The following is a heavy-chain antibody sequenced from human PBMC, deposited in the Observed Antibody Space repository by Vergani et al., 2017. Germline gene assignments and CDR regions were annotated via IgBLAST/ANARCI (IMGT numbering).Heavy chain of an antibody. CDR2: ILPIFGTA. D-gene: IGHD2-2*01. CDR1: GGTFSSYA. J-gene: IGHJ4*02. Sequence: QVQLVQSGAEVKKPGSSVKVSCKASGGTFSSYAISWVRQAPGQGLEWMGGILPIFGTANYAQMFQGRVTITADESTSTAYMELSSLRSEYTAIYYCANSQFTSSWPFDYWGQGTPVTVSS. V-gene: IGHV1-69*01. CDR3: ANSQFTSSWPFDY.